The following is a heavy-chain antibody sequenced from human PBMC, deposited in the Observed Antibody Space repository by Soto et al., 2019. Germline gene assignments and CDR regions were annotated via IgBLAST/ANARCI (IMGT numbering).Heavy chain of an antibody. CDR1: GFTFSTFT. D-gene: IGHD2-15*01. CDR2: ISSSSSYI. V-gene: IGHV3-21*01. CDR3: ARIYCSGGSCYLHVFDV. J-gene: IGHJ3*01. Sequence: GGSLRLSCVGSGFTFSTFTMNWVRQAPGKGLEWISSISSSSSYIYYADSVKGRFTISRDNAKNSLYLQMNSLRAEDTAVYFCARIYCSGGSCYLHVFDVRGQGTMVTVSS.